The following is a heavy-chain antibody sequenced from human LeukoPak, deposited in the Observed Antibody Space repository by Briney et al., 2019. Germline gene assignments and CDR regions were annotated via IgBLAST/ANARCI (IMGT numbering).Heavy chain of an antibody. CDR1: GYSFINYW. V-gene: IGHV5-51*01. CDR3: ARRAYCGGDCYTDY. Sequence: GESLKISFKGSGYSFINYWIAWVRQMPGKGLEWMGMIYPGDSDTRYSPSFQGQVTISADKSISTAYLQWNSLKASDTAMYYCARRAYCGGDCYTDYWGQGTLVTVSS. J-gene: IGHJ4*02. CDR2: IYPGDSDT. D-gene: IGHD2-21*02.